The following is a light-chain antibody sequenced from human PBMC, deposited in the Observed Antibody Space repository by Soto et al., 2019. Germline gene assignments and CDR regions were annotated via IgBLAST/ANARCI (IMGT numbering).Light chain of an antibody. Sequence: QSALTQPPSVSGSPGQSVTISCTGTSSDVGGYNRVSWYQQPPGAAPKLMISEVSNRPSGVPDRFSGSKSGNTASLIISGVQAEGEADYYRSSFSSRRYFIFGGGTKLTVL. CDR1: SSDVGGYNR. CDR2: EVS. CDR3: SSFSSRRYFI. J-gene: IGLJ2*01. V-gene: IGLV2-18*02.